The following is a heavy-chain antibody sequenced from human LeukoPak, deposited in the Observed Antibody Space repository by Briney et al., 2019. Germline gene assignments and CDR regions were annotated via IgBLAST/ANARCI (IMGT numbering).Heavy chain of an antibody. CDR1: GGSISSYY. V-gene: IGHV4-4*07. Sequence: SETLSLTCTVSGGSISSYYWSWIRQPAGKGLEWIGRIYTSGSTNYNPSLKSRVTMSVDTSKYQFSLKLSSVTAADTAVYYCARERDYDFWSGYYTSLYYYYGMDVWGQGTTVTVSS. CDR3: ARERDYDFWSGYYTSLYYYYGMDV. CDR2: IYTSGST. D-gene: IGHD3-3*01. J-gene: IGHJ6*02.